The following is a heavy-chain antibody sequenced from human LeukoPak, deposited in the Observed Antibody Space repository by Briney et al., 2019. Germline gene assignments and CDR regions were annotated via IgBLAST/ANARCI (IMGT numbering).Heavy chain of an antibody. Sequence: GGSLRLSCAASGFTFSNYYISWIRQAPGKGLEWASYISSSAITMYYADSVKGRFTISRDNAKNSLYLQMNSLRAEDTAVYYCARANNWNYPYYFDYWGQGTLVTVSS. CDR1: GFTFSNYY. D-gene: IGHD1-7*01. CDR2: ISSSAITM. CDR3: ARANNWNYPYYFDY. V-gene: IGHV3-11*01. J-gene: IGHJ4*02.